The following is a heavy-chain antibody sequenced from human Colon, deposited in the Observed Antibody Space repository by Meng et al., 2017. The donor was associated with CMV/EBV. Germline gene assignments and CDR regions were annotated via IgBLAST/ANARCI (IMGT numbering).Heavy chain of an antibody. V-gene: IGHV3-30*04. Sequence: GGSLRLSCAASGFTFSSYAMHWVRQAPGKGLEWVAFISYDGNKKKYADSVTGRFTISRDTPKDTLYLEVKSLKTDDTAIYYCARDKGTGAFDYWGQGSLVTVSS. D-gene: IGHD3/OR15-3a*01. CDR2: ISYDGNKK. CDR1: GFTFSSYA. CDR3: ARDKGTGAFDY. J-gene: IGHJ4*02.